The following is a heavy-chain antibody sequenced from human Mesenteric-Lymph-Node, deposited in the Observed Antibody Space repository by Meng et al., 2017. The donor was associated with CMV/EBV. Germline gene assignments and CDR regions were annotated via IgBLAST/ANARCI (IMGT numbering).Heavy chain of an antibody. CDR3: AKGLTTSDY. D-gene: IGHD1-1*01. Sequence: GGSLRLSCAASGFTFSSYAMSWVRQAPGKGLEWVSVIYNDGSGTYYADSVKGRFTMSRDNSKNMLYLQMNSLRVEDTAIYYCAKGLTTSDYWGQGTLVTVSS. V-gene: IGHV3-23*03. CDR1: GFTFSSYA. CDR2: IYNDGSGT. J-gene: IGHJ4*02.